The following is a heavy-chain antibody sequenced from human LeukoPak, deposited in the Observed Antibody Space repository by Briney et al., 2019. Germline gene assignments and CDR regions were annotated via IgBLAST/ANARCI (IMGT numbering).Heavy chain of an antibody. CDR1: GFTFSSDW. D-gene: IGHD4/OR15-4a*01. V-gene: IGHV3-7*01. J-gene: IGHJ4*02. CDR3: ARLWGDATIFDL. CDR2: IDQDGSGK. Sequence: GGSLRLSCAASGFTFSSDWMSWVRQVPGKGLEWMANIDQDGSGKYYVDSVKGRFTISRDNARNSLYLQTNSLRAEDTAVYYCARLWGDATIFDLWGQGTLVTVSS.